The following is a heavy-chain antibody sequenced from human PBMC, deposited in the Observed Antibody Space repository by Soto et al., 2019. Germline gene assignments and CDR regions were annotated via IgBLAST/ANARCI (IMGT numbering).Heavy chain of an antibody. Sequence: EVQLVESGGGLVKPGGSLRLSCAASGFTFSSYSMNWVRQAPGKGLEWVSSISSSSSYIYYADSVKGRLTISRDNAKNSLYLQMNSLRAEDTAVYYCASPTVVTPVGYWGQGTLVTVSS. CDR3: ASPTVVTPVGY. V-gene: IGHV3-21*01. D-gene: IGHD4-17*01. J-gene: IGHJ4*02. CDR2: ISSSSSYI. CDR1: GFTFSSYS.